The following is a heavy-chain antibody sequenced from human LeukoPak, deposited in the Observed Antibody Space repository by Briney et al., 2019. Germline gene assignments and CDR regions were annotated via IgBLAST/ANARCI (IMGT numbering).Heavy chain of an antibody. CDR3: ARDRGGSSGWSGVGY. CDR1: GFTFSSYW. D-gene: IGHD6-19*01. V-gene: IGHV3-7*01. Sequence: GGSLRPSCAASGFTFSSYWMTWVRQAPGKGLEWVANIKQDGTEKYYVDSVKGRFTISRDNAKNSLFLQMNSLRADDTAVYYCARDRGGSSGWSGVGYWGQGTLVTVSS. J-gene: IGHJ4*02. CDR2: IKQDGTEK.